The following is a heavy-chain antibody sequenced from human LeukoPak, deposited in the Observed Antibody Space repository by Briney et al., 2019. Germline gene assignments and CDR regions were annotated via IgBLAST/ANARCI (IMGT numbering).Heavy chain of an antibody. V-gene: IGHV1-18*01. Sequence: ASVKVSCKASGYTFTSYGISWVRQAAGQGREWMGWISAYNGNTNYAQKLQGRVTMTTDTSTSTAYMELRSLRSDDTAVYYCARDALIAAAGNRNNWFDPWGQGTLVTVSS. CDR1: GYTFTSYG. J-gene: IGHJ5*02. CDR2: ISAYNGNT. D-gene: IGHD6-13*01. CDR3: ARDALIAAAGNRNNWFDP.